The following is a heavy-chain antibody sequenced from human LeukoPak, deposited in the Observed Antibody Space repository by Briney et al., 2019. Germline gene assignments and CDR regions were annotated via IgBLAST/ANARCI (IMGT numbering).Heavy chain of an antibody. V-gene: IGHV3-23*01. D-gene: IGHD3-9*01. J-gene: IGHJ4*02. CDR1: GFTFSSYA. Sequence: GGSLRLSCAASGFTFSSYAMSWVRQAPGKGLEWVSAISGSGGSTYYADSVKGRFTISRDNSKNTLYLQMNSLRAEDTAVYYCAKGPLLRYFDWSSPGLDYWGQGTLVTVSS. CDR2: ISGSGGST. CDR3: AKGPLLRYFDWSSPGLDY.